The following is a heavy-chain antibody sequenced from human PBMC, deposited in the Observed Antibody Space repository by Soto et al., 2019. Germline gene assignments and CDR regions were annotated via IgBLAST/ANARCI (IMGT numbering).Heavy chain of an antibody. CDR1: GGTFSSYA. D-gene: IGHD3-3*01. V-gene: IGHV1-69*12. J-gene: IGHJ6*02. CDR3: ARGGLRFLDCAMDV. CDR2: IIPIFGST. Sequence: QVQLVQSGAEVKKPGSSVKVSCKASGGTFSSYAISWVRQAPGQGLEWMGGIIPIFGSTNYAQKFRGRVTITADESASTAYMELSSLRSEDTAVYYCARGGLRFLDCAMDVWGQGTTVTVSS.